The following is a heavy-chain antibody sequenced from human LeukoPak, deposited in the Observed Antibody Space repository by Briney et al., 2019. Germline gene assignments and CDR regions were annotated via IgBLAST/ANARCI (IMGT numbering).Heavy chain of an antibody. CDR3: AKDPRRSVRITMVRGVILNLT. CDR2: ISGSGGST. J-gene: IGHJ5*02. Sequence: GGSLRLSCAASGFTFSSYAMSWVRQAPGKGLEWVSAISGSGGSTYYADSVKGRFTISRDNSKNTLYLQMNSLRAEDTAVYYCAKDPRRSVRITMVRGVILNLTWGQGTLVTVSS. CDR1: GFTFSSYA. V-gene: IGHV3-23*01. D-gene: IGHD3-10*01.